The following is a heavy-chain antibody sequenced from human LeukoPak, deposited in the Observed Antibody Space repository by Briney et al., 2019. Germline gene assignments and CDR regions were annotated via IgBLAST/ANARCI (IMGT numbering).Heavy chain of an antibody. V-gene: IGHV3-7*05. Sequence: GGSLRLSCAASGFSFSGHWMNWVRQPPGKGLEWVANIKADESEKYYVDSVKGRFTISRDDAKRTVDLQMDNLRAEDTAIYYCAYRNNFEYWGQGALVTVSS. D-gene: IGHD1-26*01. CDR3: AYRNNFEY. J-gene: IGHJ4*02. CDR1: GFSFSGHW. CDR2: IKADESEK.